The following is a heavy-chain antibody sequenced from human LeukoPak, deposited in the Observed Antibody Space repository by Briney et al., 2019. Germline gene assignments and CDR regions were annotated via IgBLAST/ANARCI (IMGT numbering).Heavy chain of an antibody. CDR3: AVLLKIYYYGSGDDI. Sequence: GGSLRLSCAASGFTFSSYGMHWVRQAPGKGLEWVAVISYDGSNKYYADSVKGRFTISRDDSKNTLYLQMNSLRDEDTAVYYCAVLLKIYYYGSGDDIWGQGTMVTVSS. V-gene: IGHV3-30*03. J-gene: IGHJ3*02. D-gene: IGHD3-10*01. CDR2: ISYDGSNK. CDR1: GFTFSSYG.